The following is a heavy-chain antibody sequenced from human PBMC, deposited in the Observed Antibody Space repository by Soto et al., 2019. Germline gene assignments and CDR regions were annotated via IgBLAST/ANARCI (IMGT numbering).Heavy chain of an antibody. J-gene: IGHJ4*02. CDR3: AREPAYYYDSSGYSAPFGY. V-gene: IGHV3-30-3*01. CDR1: GFTFSNYA. Sequence: QVQLVESGGGVVQPGRSLRLSCAASGFTFSNYAMHWVRQAPGKGLEWVAVISYDGSNKYYADSVKGRFTISRDNSKNTLFLQMNSLRAADTAVYSCAREPAYYYDSSGYSAPFGYWGQGTVVTVSS. D-gene: IGHD3-22*01. CDR2: ISYDGSNK.